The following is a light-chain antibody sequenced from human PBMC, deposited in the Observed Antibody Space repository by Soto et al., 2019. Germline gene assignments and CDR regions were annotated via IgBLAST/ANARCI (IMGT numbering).Light chain of an antibody. J-gene: IGLJ3*02. V-gene: IGLV4-69*01. CDR3: QTWGTGIQV. Sequence: QPVLTQSPSASASLGASVRLTCTLSSGHSRYDIAWHQQQPEKGPRYLMKLTSDGRHTKGDGIPDRFSGSSSGAERYLTISSLQSEDEADYYCQTWGTGIQVFGGGTKLTVL. CDR2: LTSDGRH. CDR1: SGHSRYD.